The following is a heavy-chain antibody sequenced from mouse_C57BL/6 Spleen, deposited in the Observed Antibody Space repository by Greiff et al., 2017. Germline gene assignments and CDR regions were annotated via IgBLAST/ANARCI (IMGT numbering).Heavy chain of an antibody. CDR3: ARGAVVDAMDY. Sequence: QVQLKESGAELVKPGASVKISCKASGYAFSSYWMNWVKQRPGKGLEWIGQIYPGDGDTNYNGKFKGKATLTADKSSSTAYMQLSSLTSEDSAVYFCARGAVVDAMDYWGQGTSVTVSS. CDR2: IYPGDGDT. CDR1: GYAFSSYW. D-gene: IGHD1-1*01. V-gene: IGHV1-80*01. J-gene: IGHJ4*01.